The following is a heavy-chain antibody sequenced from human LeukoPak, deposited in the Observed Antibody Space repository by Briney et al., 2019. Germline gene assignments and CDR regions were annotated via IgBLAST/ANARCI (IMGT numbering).Heavy chain of an antibody. CDR2: IKQDGSEK. CDR3: AREADTAMVGDAFDI. CDR1: GFTFSSYW. D-gene: IGHD5-18*01. V-gene: IGHV3-7*01. Sequence: PGGSLRLSCAASGFTFSSYWMNWVRQAPGKGLEWVANIKQDGSEKYYVDSVKGRFTISRDNAKSSLYLQMNSLRAEDTAVYYCAREADTAMVGDAFDIWGQGTMVTVSS. J-gene: IGHJ3*02.